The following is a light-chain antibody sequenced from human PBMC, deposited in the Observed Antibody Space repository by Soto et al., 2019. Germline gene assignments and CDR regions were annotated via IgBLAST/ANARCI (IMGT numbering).Light chain of an antibody. CDR2: EVS. Sequence: QSALTQPPSASGSPGQSVTISCTGTSSDVGGYNYVSWYQQHPGKAPKLMIYEVSKRPSGVPDRFSGSKSGNTASLTVSRLQAEDEAAYYCSSYAGSNNFVVFGGGTKLTVL. CDR3: SSYAGSNNFVV. J-gene: IGLJ2*01. V-gene: IGLV2-8*01. CDR1: SSDVGGYNY.